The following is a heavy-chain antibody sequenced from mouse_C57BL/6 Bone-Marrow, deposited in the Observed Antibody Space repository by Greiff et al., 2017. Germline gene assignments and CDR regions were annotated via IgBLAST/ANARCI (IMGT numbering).Heavy chain of an antibody. V-gene: IGHV1-81*01. CDR3: ARSGPPWYCDV. D-gene: IGHD3-1*01. J-gene: IGHJ1*03. Sequence: QVQLQQSGAELARPGASVKLSCKASGYTFTSYGISWVKQRTGQGLEWIGEIYPRRGNTYYNEKFKGKATLAADKSSSTAYMELRSLTSEDSAVYVCARSGPPWYCDVWGTGTTVTVSS. CDR2: IYPRRGNT. CDR1: GYTFTSYG.